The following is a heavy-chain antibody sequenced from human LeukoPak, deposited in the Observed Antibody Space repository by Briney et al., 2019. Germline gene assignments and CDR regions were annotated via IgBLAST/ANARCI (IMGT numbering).Heavy chain of an antibody. Sequence: GGSLRLSCAASGFTFSSYWMSWVRQAPGKGLEWVANIKQDGSNKYYADSVKGRFSISRDNSKNTVYLQMSRLRAEDTAVYYCARVLDTAGMGYWGHGTLVTVSS. CDR3: ARVLDTAGMGY. CDR1: GFTFSSYW. CDR2: IKQDGSNK. D-gene: IGHD5-18*01. J-gene: IGHJ4*01. V-gene: IGHV3-7*01.